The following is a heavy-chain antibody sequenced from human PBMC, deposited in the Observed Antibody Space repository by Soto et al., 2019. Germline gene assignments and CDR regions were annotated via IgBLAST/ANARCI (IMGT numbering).Heavy chain of an antibody. V-gene: IGHV3-48*03. Sequence: SVKGRVTISRDNAKNSLYLPMNSLRAEDTAVYYCARAIAAAGTFDWGQGTLVTVSS. J-gene: IGHJ4*02. CDR3: ARAIAAAGTFD. D-gene: IGHD6-13*01.